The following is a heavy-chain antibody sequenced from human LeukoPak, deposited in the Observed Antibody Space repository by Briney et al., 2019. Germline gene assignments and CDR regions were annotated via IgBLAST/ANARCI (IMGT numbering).Heavy chain of an antibody. V-gene: IGHV1-69*05. CDR1: GGTFSSYA. J-gene: IGHJ4*02. CDR3: ASHYYDSSGYGDLDY. Sequence: GASVKVSCKASGGTFSSYAISWVRQAPGQGLEWMGRIIPIFGTANYAQKFQGRDTITTDESTSTAYMEQSSLRSEDTAVYYCASHYYDSSGYGDLDYWGQGTLVTVSS. D-gene: IGHD3-22*01. CDR2: IIPIFGTA.